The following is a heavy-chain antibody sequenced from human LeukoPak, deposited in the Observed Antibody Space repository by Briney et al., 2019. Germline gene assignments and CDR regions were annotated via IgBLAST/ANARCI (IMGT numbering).Heavy chain of an antibody. V-gene: IGHV4-31*03. CDR3: ARSAMVVVGGPRSRGAFDI. D-gene: IGHD5-18*01. Sequence: SQTLSLTCTVSGGSISSGGYYWSWIRQHPGKGLEWIGYIYYSGSTYYNPSLKSRVTISVDTSKNQFSLKLSSVTAADTAVYYCARSAMVVVGGPRSRGAFDIWGQGTMVTVSS. J-gene: IGHJ3*02. CDR2: IYYSGST. CDR1: GGSISSGGYY.